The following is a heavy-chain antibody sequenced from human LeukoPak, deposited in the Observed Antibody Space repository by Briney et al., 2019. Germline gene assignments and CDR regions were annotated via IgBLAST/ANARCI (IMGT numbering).Heavy chain of an antibody. Sequence: PGGSLRLSCAASGFTFSTSWMYWVRQAPGKGLMYVSRINIDGSITTYADSVKGRSTLSRDNTKNTLYLQMNSLGAEDTAVYYGVRDKMMDDRGVGFDPWGQGTLVTVSS. CDR3: VRDKMMDDRGVGFDP. D-gene: IGHD1-1*01. V-gene: IGHV3-74*01. J-gene: IGHJ5*02. CDR1: GFTFSTSW. CDR2: INIDGSIT.